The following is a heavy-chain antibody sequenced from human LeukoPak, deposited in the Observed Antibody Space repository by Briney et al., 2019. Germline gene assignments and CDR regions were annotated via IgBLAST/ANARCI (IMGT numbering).Heavy chain of an antibody. Sequence: PGGTLRLSCAASGFTFRDYGMSWVRQAPGKGLEWVSALTGSGGTTYYADSVKGRFTISRDNAKNSLYLEMNSLRAEDTAVYYCASSRDYYDSSGYGLDYWGQGTLVTVSS. J-gene: IGHJ4*02. CDR3: ASSRDYYDSSGYGLDY. CDR2: LTGSGGTT. D-gene: IGHD3-22*01. V-gene: IGHV3-23*01. CDR1: GFTFRDYG.